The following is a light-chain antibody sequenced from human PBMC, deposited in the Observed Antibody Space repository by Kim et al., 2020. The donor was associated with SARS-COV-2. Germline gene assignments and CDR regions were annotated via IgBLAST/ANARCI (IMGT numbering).Light chain of an antibody. V-gene: IGLV2-8*01. CDR1: SRDVGGYNY. CDR2: EVS. J-gene: IGLJ1*01. CDR3: ISYAGSNSRYV. Sequence: QSVTISCTGTSRDVGGYNYVSWYQQHPGKAPKLMIYEVSKRPSGVPDRFSGSRSGNTASLTVSGLQAEDEADYYCISYAGSNSRYVFGTGTKVTVL.